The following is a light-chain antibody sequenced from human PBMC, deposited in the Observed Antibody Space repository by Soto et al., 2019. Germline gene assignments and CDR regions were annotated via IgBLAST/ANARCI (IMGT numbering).Light chain of an antibody. CDR2: GAS. Sequence: EIVLPQAPGTRSLSLGERPTLSCRATDSMSNNYLARYQQKPGQAPMLHIDGASSRATGIPDRFSGSGSATDVTPTISRVEPEEFGVYYWHQYDNSTDTCGQGTKREIK. CDR1: DSMSNNY. V-gene: IGKV3-20*01. CDR3: HQYDNSTDT. J-gene: IGKJ2*01.